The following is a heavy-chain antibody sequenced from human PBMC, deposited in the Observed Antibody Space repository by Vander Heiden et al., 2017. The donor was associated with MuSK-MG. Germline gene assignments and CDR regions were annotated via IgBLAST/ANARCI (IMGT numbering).Heavy chain of an antibody. CDR3: TKEGDVRVSTRTDY. CDR1: GFTFSDYG. D-gene: IGHD3-16*01. Sequence: QVQLVESGGGVVQPGGSLRISCAASGFTFSDYGMHWVRQAPGKGLEWWAVVSFNGHVQYYADSVKGRFSISRDNSQNTLYLQMNSLITDDTAVYYCTKEGDVRVSTRTDYWGQGTLVTVSS. V-gene: IGHV3-30*18. CDR2: VSFNGHVQ. J-gene: IGHJ4*02.